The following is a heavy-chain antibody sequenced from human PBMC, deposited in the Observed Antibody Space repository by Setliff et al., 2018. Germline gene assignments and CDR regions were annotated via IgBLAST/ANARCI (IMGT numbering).Heavy chain of an antibody. Sequence: ASVKVSCKTSGYAFITFGMSWVRQAPGQGLEWMGWISPVYGIANYARKFQGRVTMTADTSTNTAYMELRSLRSDDTAVYYCARERATIVVEPDQAFFHHWGQGTLVTVSS. CDR1: GYAFITFG. CDR2: ISPVYGIA. CDR3: ARERATIVVEPDQAFFHH. D-gene: IGHD2-15*01. J-gene: IGHJ1*01. V-gene: IGHV1-18*01.